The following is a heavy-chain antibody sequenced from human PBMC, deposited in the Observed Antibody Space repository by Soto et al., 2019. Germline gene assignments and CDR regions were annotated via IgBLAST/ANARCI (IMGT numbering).Heavy chain of an antibody. CDR3: VKGFCRSLRCYTYSYMDV. D-gene: IGHD2-2*02. CDR1: GFSFEEYA. J-gene: IGHJ6*03. Sequence: EVQLVESGGDLVQPGRSLRLSCTASGFSFEEYAMHWVRQVPGKGLEWVSGISWNSGTIGYVDSVKGRFTMSRDKAKNSLYLAMNSLRVEDTALYYCVKGFCRSLRCYTYSYMDVWGKGTTVTVSS. CDR2: ISWNSGTI. V-gene: IGHV3-9*01.